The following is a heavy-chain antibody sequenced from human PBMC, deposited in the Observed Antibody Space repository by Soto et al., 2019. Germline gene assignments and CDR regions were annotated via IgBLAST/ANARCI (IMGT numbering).Heavy chain of an antibody. Sequence: SETLSLTCTVSGGSISNCYWSWIRQPPGRGLEWIGHIFYSGSTNYNPALKSRVTISVDTSKSQFSLKLSSVTAADTAVYYCAKDSGHNYGYFRWFDPWGQGTLLTVS. V-gene: IGHV4-59*01. D-gene: IGHD5-18*01. CDR1: GGSISNCY. CDR3: AKDSGHNYGYFRWFDP. J-gene: IGHJ5*02. CDR2: IFYSGST.